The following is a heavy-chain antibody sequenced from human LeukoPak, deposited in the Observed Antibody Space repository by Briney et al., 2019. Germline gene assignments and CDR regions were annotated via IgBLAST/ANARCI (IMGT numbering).Heavy chain of an antibody. D-gene: IGHD3-10*01. V-gene: IGHV4-39*01. CDR2: IYYSGRT. CDR3: ASDHYYGSGIFDY. J-gene: IGHJ4*02. CDR1: GGSISSSSYY. Sequence: SETLSLTCTVPGGSISSSSYYWGWIRQPPGKGLEWIGSIYYSGRTYYNPSLKSRVTISVDTSKNQFSLKLSSVTAADTAVYYCASDHYYGSGIFDYWGQGTLVTVSS.